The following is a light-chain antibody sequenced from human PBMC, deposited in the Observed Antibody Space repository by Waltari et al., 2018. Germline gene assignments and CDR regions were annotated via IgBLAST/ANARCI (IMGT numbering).Light chain of an antibody. Sequence: PGERATVSFRTSQSVSRALAWYQQKPGQAPRLLIYGASTRATGIPDRFSGSGSGTDFSLTISRLEPDDFAVYYCQHYLRLPVTFGQGTTVEI. CDR1: QSVSRA. J-gene: IGKJ1*01. CDR2: GAS. CDR3: QHYLRLPVT. V-gene: IGKV3-20*01.